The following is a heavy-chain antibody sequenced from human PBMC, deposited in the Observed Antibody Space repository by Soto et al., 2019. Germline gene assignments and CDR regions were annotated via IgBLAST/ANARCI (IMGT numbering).Heavy chain of an antibody. V-gene: IGHV3-66*01. D-gene: IGHD3-3*01. CDR2: IYSGGST. CDR3: ARVRVGEAYYVFWSGYYYRNAVTTPYGMDV. J-gene: IGHJ6*02. CDR1: GFTFSSYG. Sequence: PGGSLRLSCAASGFTFSSYGMHWVRQAPGKGLEWVAVIYSGGSTYYADSVKGRFTISRDNSKNTLYLQMNSLRAEDTAVYYCARVRVGEAYYVFWSGYYYRNAVTTPYGMDVWGQGTTVTVSS.